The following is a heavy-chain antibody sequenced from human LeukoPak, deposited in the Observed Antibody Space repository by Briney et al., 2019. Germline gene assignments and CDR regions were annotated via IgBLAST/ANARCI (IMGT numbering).Heavy chain of an antibody. CDR3: ARTYGGP. J-gene: IGHJ5*02. D-gene: IGHD3-16*01. CDR1: GFTVSSNY. V-gene: IGHV3-53*01. Sequence: GGSLRLSCAASGFTVSSNYMSWVRQAPGKGLEWVSVIYSGGSTYYADSVKGRFTISRDNSNNTLYLQLNSRRAEDTAVYYCARTYGGPWGQGTLVTVSS. CDR2: IYSGGST.